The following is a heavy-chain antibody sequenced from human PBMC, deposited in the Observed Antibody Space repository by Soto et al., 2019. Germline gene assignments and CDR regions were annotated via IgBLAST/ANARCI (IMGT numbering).Heavy chain of an antibody. CDR3: AGGTDFDWLFAPLN. CDR1: GFTFSDYY. CDR2: ISSSGSTI. J-gene: IGHJ4*02. V-gene: IGHV3-11*01. D-gene: IGHD3-9*01. Sequence: QVQLVESGGGLVKPGGSLRLSCAASGFTFSDYYMSWIRQAPGKGLEWVSYISSSGSTIYYAGSVKGQFTTSRDNAKNTLYLQMNSLRAEDTAVYYCAGGTDFDWLFAPLNWGQGTLVTVSS.